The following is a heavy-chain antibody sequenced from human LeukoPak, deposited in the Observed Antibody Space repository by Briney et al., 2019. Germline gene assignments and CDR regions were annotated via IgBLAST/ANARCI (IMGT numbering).Heavy chain of an antibody. CDR2: IKQDGSEK. V-gene: IGHV3-7*01. CDR1: GFTFSSYW. CDR3: ARDPSLNGDYDYFWYFDL. Sequence: GGSVRLSCAASGFTFSSYWMSWVRQAPGKGLEWVANIKQDGSEKYYVDSVKGRFTISRDNAKNSLYLQMNSLRAEDTAVYYCARDPSLNGDYDYFWYFDLWGRGTLVTVSS. J-gene: IGHJ2*01. D-gene: IGHD4-17*01.